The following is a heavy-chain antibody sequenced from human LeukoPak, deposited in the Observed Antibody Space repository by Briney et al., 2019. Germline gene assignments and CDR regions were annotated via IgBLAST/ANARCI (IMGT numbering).Heavy chain of an antibody. D-gene: IGHD2-15*01. J-gene: IGHJ4*02. V-gene: IGHV4-61*02. CDR2: IYTSGST. CDR3: ARARAGSDFDY. CDR1: GGSISSGSYY. Sequence: PSETLSLTCTVSGGSISSGSYYWSWIRQPAGKGLEWIGRIYTSGSTNYNPSLKSRVTISVDTSKNQFSLKLSSVTAADTAVYYCARARAGSDFDYWGQGTLVTVSS.